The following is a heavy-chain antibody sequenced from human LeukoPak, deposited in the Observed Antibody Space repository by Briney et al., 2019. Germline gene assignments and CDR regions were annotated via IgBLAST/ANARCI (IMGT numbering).Heavy chain of an antibody. J-gene: IGHJ3*01. CDR3: ARGPYSYDSSGAFDL. D-gene: IGHD3-22*01. Sequence: SETLSLTCTVPGDSISSGDYYWSWIRQPAGKGLEWIGRTSSSGSTNYNPSLKGRVTISVDTSKNQFSLKLSSVTAADTAVYFCARGPYSYDSSGAFDLWGQGTMVTVSS. CDR1: GDSISSGDYY. V-gene: IGHV4-61*02. CDR2: TSSSGST.